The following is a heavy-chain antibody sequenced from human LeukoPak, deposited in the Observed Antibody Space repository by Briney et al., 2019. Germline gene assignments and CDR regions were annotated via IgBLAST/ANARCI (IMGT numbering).Heavy chain of an antibody. CDR2: IYYSGST. Sequence: PSQTLSLTCTVSGDSISSGSYYWGWIRQPPGKGLEWIGSIYYSGSTYYNPSLKSRVTISVDTSKNQFSLKLSSVTAADTAVYYCARTGYLGIDYWGQGTLVTVSS. V-gene: IGHV4-39*01. CDR3: ARTGYLGIDY. CDR1: GDSISSGSYY. D-gene: IGHD1-26*01. J-gene: IGHJ4*02.